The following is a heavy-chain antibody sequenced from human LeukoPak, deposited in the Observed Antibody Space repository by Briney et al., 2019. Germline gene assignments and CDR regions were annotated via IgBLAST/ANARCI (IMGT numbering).Heavy chain of an antibody. CDR3: ASERTGTTLGFFDY. Sequence: GGSLRLSCAASGFTVSSNYMSWVRQAPGKGLEWVSVIYSGGSTYYADSVKGRFTISRDHSKNTLYLQMNSLRAEDTAVYYCASERTGTTLGFFDYWGQGTLVTVSS. D-gene: IGHD1-7*01. CDR1: GFTVSSNY. CDR2: IYSGGST. J-gene: IGHJ4*02. V-gene: IGHV3-66*01.